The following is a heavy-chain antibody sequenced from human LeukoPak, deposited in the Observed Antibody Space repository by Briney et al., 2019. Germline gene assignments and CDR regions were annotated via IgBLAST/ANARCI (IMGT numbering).Heavy chain of an antibody. CDR2: IYPGDSDT. V-gene: IGHV5-51*01. J-gene: IGHJ3*02. CDR3: ASSVVVVTAIGHDAFDI. Sequence: GESLKISCKGSGYSFTSYWIGWVRQLPGKGLEWMGIIYPGDSDTRYSPSFQGQVTISADKSISTAYLQWSSLKASDTAMYYCASSVVVVTAIGHDAFDIWGQGTMVTVSS. D-gene: IGHD2-21*02. CDR1: GYSFTSYW.